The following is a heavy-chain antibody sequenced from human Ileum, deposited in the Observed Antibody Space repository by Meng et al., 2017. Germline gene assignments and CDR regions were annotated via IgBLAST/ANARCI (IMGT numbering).Heavy chain of an antibody. CDR3: AKDQSVYGSGSSGYFQH. V-gene: IGHV3-23*01. J-gene: IGHJ1*01. CDR2: ISGSSGNT. CDR1: GFTFSSNA. Sequence: GESLKISCAASGFTFSSNAMSWVRRAPGKGLEWVSSISGSSGNTDYADSVKGRFTISRDNSKNTLYLQMNSLRAEDTALYYCAKDQSVYGSGSSGYFQHWGQGTRVTVSS. D-gene: IGHD3-10*01.